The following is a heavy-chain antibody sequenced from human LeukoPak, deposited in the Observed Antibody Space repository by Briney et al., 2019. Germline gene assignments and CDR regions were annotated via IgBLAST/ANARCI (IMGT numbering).Heavy chain of an antibody. Sequence: ASVKVSCKASGYTFTSYYMHWVRQAPGQGLEWMGIINPSGGSTSYAQKFQGRVTMTRDTSTSTVYMELSSLRSEDTAVYYCARAHVEWLVSTPLDYWGQGTLVTVSS. CDR3: ARAHVEWLVSTPLDY. V-gene: IGHV1-46*01. CDR1: GYTFTSYY. J-gene: IGHJ4*02. CDR2: INPSGGST. D-gene: IGHD6-19*01.